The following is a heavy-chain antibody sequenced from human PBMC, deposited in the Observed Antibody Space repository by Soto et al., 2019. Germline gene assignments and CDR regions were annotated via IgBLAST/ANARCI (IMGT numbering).Heavy chain of an antibody. D-gene: IGHD6-19*01. J-gene: IGHJ5*02. CDR2: ISSNGGST. Sequence: GGSLRLSCSASGFTFSSYAMHWVRQAPGKGLEYVSAISSNGGSTYYADSVKGRFTISRDNSKNTLYLQMSSLRAEDTAGYYCVKDRIAVAAVRGHNWFDPWGQGTLVTVSS. CDR1: GFTFSSYA. CDR3: VKDRIAVAAVRGHNWFDP. V-gene: IGHV3-64D*08.